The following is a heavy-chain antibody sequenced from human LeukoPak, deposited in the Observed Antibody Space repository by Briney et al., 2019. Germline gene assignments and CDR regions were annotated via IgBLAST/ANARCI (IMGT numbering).Heavy chain of an antibody. Sequence: SETLSLTCTVSGGSISSSSYYWGWIRQPPGKGLEWIGSIYYSGSTYYNPSLKGRVTISVDTSKNQFSLKLSSVTAADTAVYYCARQHGARVLLWFGELSFDYWGQGTLVTVSS. V-gene: IGHV4-39*01. CDR1: GGSISSSSYY. CDR3: ARQHGARVLLWFGELSFDY. D-gene: IGHD3-10*01. CDR2: IYYSGST. J-gene: IGHJ4*02.